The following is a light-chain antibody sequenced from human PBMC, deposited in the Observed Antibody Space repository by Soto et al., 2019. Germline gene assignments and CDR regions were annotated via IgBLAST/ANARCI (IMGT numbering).Light chain of an antibody. Sequence: QSALTPPASVSGSPGQSITLSCTGTSGDIGSYNRVSWYQQHPGKAPNLIIYEVTDRPSGVSNRFSGSKSGNTASLTISGLPAEDEAEYYGSSYTNINTRACVFGTGTKLTVL. CDR2: EVT. CDR1: SGDIGSYNR. V-gene: IGLV2-14*01. J-gene: IGLJ1*01. CDR3: SSYTNINTRACV.